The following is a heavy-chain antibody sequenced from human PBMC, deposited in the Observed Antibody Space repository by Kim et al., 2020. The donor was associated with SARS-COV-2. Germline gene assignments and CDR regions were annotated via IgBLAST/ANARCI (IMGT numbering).Heavy chain of an antibody. J-gene: IGHJ6*02. D-gene: IGHD3-3*01. V-gene: IGHV4-59*08. CDR1: GGSISSYY. CDR2: IYYSGST. CDR3: ARQSNRITIFGVVIIPGVMDV. Sequence: SETLSLTCTVSGGSISSYYWSWIRQPPGKGLEWIGYIYYSGSTNYNPSLKSRVTISVDTSKNQFSLKLSSVTAADTAVYYCARQSNRITIFGVVIIPGVMDVWRQGTTVTVSS.